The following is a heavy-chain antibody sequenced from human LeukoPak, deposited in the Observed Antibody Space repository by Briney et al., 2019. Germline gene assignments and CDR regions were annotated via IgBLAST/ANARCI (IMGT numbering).Heavy chain of an antibody. D-gene: IGHD2-15*01. CDR3: AHVGWPYFDY. J-gene: IGHJ4*02. CDR1: GFSISTSGVG. Sequence: SGPTLVNPTQTLTLTCSFSGFSISTSGVGVGWIRQPPGKALEWLALIYWNDDKRYSPSLRGRLTITRDTSKNQVVLTMTNMDPVDTATYFCAHVGWPYFDYWGQGTLVTVSS. V-gene: IGHV2-5*01. CDR2: IYWNDDK.